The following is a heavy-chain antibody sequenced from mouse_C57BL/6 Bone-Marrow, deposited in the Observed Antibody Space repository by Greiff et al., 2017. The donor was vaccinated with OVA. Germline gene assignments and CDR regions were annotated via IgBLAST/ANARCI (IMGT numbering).Heavy chain of an antibody. CDR1: GYTFTTYP. CDR2: FHPYNDDT. J-gene: IGHJ2*01. D-gene: IGHD1-1*01. Sequence: VKLMESGAELVKPGASVKMSCKASGYTFTTYPIEWMKQNHGKSLEWIGNFHPYNDDTKYNEKFKGKATLTVEKSSSTVYLELSRLTSDDSAVYYCARLRKPLYYFDYWGQGTTLTVSS. V-gene: IGHV1-47*01. CDR3: ARLRKPLYYFDY.